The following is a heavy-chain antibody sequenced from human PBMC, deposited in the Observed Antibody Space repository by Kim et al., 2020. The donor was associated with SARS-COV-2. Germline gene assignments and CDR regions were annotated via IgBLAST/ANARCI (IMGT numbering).Heavy chain of an antibody. V-gene: IGHV1-69*13. CDR3: ATTSMQAIVVVVAGTGYYYGMDV. J-gene: IGHJ6*02. CDR2: IIPIFGTA. CDR1: GGTFSSYA. D-gene: IGHD2-15*01. Sequence: SVKVSCKASGGTFSSYAISWVRQAPGQGLEWMGGIIPIFGTANYAQKFQGRVTITADESTSTAYMELSSLRSEDTAVYYCATTSMQAIVVVVAGTGYYYGMDVWGQGTTVTVSS.